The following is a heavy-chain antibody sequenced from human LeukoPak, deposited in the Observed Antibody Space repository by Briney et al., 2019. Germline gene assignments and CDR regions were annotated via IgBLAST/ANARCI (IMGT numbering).Heavy chain of an antibody. V-gene: IGHV4-59*12. Sequence: SETLSLTCTVSGGSISSYYWSWIRQPPGKGLEWIGYIYYSGSTNYNPSLKSRDTMSVDTSKNQFSLKLSSVTAADTAVYYCARAHIRGIAAADRFDPWGQGTLVTVSS. J-gene: IGHJ5*02. CDR1: GGSISSYY. CDR2: IYYSGST. CDR3: ARAHIRGIAAADRFDP. D-gene: IGHD6-13*01.